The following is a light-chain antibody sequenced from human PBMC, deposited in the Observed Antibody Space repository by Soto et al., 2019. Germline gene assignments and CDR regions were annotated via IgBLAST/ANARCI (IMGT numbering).Light chain of an antibody. J-gene: IGLJ1*01. V-gene: IGLV1-40*01. CDR1: SSNIGAGYD. Sequence: QSVLTQPPSLSGAPGQRVTISCTGSSSNIGAGYDVHWYQQLPGTAPKLLIYGNSNRPSGVPDRFSGSKSGTSASLAITELQAEDEADYYCQSYDSSLSGYVFGTGTKVTVL. CDR2: GNS. CDR3: QSYDSSLSGYV.